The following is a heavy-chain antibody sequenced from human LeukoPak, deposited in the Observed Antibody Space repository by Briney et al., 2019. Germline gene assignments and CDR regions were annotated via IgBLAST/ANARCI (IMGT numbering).Heavy chain of an antibody. CDR2: IRGGGGSA. Sequence: GGSLRLSCTASGFTFSAYAMMWVRQAPGKGPEWVSAIRGGGGSAFYADSVKGRFTVSRDNSKYTLFLQMNSLGAEDTAVYYCARDPNGDYIGAFDMWGPGTMVTVSS. V-gene: IGHV3-23*01. J-gene: IGHJ3*02. CDR3: ARDPNGDYIGAFDM. D-gene: IGHD4-17*01. CDR1: GFTFSAYA.